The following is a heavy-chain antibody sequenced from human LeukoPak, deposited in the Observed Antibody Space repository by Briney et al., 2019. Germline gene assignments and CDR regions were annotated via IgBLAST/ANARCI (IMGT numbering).Heavy chain of an antibody. CDR1: GFIFNEYG. D-gene: IGHD6-19*01. V-gene: IGHV3-20*04. J-gene: IGHJ4*02. CDR3: ARVGDASGWYRELDS. CDR2: MNWNGGRT. Sequence: GGSLRLSCAASGFIFNEYGMSWVRQPPGKGLEWVSGMNWNGGRTGYGDSVKGRFSISRDNAKTSLYLQMDSLRVEDTAVYYCARVGDASGWYRELDSWGQGTLVTVSS.